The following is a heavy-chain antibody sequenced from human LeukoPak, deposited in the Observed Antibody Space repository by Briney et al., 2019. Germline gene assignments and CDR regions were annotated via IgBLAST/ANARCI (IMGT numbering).Heavy chain of an antibody. CDR1: GGSISSSGYY. Sequence: SETLSLTCTVSGGSISSSGYYWGWIRQLPGKGLEWIGSIYYSGNTYYNASLKSRVTISVDTSKNQFSLKLSSVTAADTAVYYCARQGGYSYRILDYWGQGTLVTVSS. CDR2: IYYSGNT. D-gene: IGHD5-18*01. V-gene: IGHV4-39*01. J-gene: IGHJ4*02. CDR3: ARQGGYSYRILDY.